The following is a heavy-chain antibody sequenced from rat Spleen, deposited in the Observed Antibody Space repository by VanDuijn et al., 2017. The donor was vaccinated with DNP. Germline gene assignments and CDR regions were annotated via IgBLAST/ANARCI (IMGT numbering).Heavy chain of an antibody. D-gene: IGHD1-11*01. CDR3: ARDGGGPFDY. CDR1: GFTFSDYN. CDR2: ITSSGGST. J-gene: IGHJ2*01. V-gene: IGHV5S23*01. Sequence: EVQLVESGGGLVQPGRSLKLSCAASGFTFSDYNMAWVRQAPKKGLEWVATITSSGGSTYYPESVKGRFTISRDNAKNTLHLQMNSRRSEDTATYYCARDGGGPFDYWGQGVMVTVSS.